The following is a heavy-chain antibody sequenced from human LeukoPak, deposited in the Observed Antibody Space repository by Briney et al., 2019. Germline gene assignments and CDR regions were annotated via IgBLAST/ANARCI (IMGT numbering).Heavy chain of an antibody. Sequence: GGSLRLSCAASGFNFSSHWMSWVRQAPGKGLEWVANLQHDGSEKYYVDSVKGRFSISRDNAKNSLYLQMNSLRAEDTAVYYCASEREYCSSTSCHYYFDYWGQGTLVTVSS. CDR3: ASEREYCSSTSCHYYFDY. D-gene: IGHD2-2*01. CDR2: LQHDGSEK. V-gene: IGHV3-7*01. J-gene: IGHJ4*02. CDR1: GFNFSSHW.